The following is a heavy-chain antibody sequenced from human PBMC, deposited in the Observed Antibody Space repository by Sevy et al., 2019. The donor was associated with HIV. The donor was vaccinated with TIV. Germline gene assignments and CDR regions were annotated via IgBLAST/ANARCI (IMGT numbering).Heavy chain of an antibody. Sequence: GGSLRLSCVGSGFIFGSHGMSWVRQAPGRGLEWVSGIDAGGDYTYYGDAMKGRVSISRDNAESTLLLQMNSLRAEDTAVYYCAKGLGSTTFVEIDSWGQGTLVTVSS. V-gene: IGHV3-23*01. CDR2: IDAGGDYT. D-gene: IGHD3-9*01. CDR1: GFIFGSHG. CDR3: AKGLGSTTFVEIDS. J-gene: IGHJ4*02.